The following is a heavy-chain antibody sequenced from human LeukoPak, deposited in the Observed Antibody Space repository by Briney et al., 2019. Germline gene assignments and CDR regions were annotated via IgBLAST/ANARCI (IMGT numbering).Heavy chain of an antibody. J-gene: IGHJ2*01. CDR3: ARASPADFNL. CDR1: EFTFSNYW. CDR2: IRGDGIVT. V-gene: IGHV3-74*01. Sequence: GGSLRLSCVASEFTFSNYWIHWVRQAPGKGLVWVSRIRGDGIVTNYADSVEGRFTVSRDNAKNTVRLQMNSLRDDDTAVYYCARASPADFNLWGRGTLVTVSS.